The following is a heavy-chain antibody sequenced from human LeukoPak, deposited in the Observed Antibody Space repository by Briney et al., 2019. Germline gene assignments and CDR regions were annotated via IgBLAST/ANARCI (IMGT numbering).Heavy chain of an antibody. CDR3: ARGFGVYSDRGGYGYWFDP. CDR1: GYTFTGYY. Sequence: ASVKVSCKASGYTFTGYYIHWVRQAPGQGLEWMGWVNPNSGGTKYAQKFQGRVTMTRDTSISTAYMELSSLRSDDTAVYYCARGFGVYSDRGGYGYWFDPWGLGTQVTVSS. J-gene: IGHJ5*02. D-gene: IGHD3-22*01. CDR2: VNPNSGGT. V-gene: IGHV1-2*02.